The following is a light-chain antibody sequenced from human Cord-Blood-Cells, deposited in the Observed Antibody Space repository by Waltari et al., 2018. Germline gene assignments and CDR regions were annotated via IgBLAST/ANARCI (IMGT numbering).Light chain of an antibody. J-gene: IGLJ3*02. CDR3: QSADSSGTYL. V-gene: IGLV3-25*03. CDR2: KDS. CDR1: ALPKQY. Sequence: SYELTQPPSVSVSPGQTARITCSGDALPKQYAYWYQQKPGQAPVLVIYKDSERPSGIPERFSGPSSGTTVTLTISGVQAEDEADYYWQSADSSGTYLFGGGTKLTVL.